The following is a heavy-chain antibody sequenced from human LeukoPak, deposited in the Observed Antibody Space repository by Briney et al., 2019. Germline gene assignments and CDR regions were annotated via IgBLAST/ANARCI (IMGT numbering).Heavy chain of an antibody. Sequence: ASVKVSYKASGYTFTSCGISWVRQAPGQGLEWMGWISAYNGNTNYAQKLQGRVTMTTDTSTGTAYMELRSLRSDDTAVYYCARNLRLKGSVGAKTDYWGQGTLVTVSS. CDR3: ARNLRLKGSVGAKTDY. V-gene: IGHV1-18*01. CDR1: GYTFTSCG. CDR2: ISAYNGNT. D-gene: IGHD3-10*01. J-gene: IGHJ4*02.